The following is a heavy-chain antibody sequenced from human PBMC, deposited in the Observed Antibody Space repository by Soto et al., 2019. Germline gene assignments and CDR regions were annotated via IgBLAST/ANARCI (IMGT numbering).Heavy chain of an antibody. J-gene: IGHJ4*02. CDR1: GFAFRSYA. CDR3: SKGWAEESSPYSSSSFDF. D-gene: IGHD6-6*01. CDR2: ISGSGGST. V-gene: IGHV3-23*01. Sequence: GGSLRLSCAASGFAFRSYAMGWGRQAPGKGREWVSAISGSGGSTYYAYSVKGRFTISRDNSKNTLYLQMNSLRTEDTAVYYCSKGWAEESSPYSSSSFDFWGQGTLVTVSS.